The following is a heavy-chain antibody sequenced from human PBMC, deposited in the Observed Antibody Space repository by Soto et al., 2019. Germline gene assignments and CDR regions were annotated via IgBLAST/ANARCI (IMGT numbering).Heavy chain of an antibody. CDR1: GFTFSSYG. CDR2: IWYDGSNK. CDR3: AREGGISGTTGDYYYYYGMDV. V-gene: IGHV3-33*01. Sequence: GESLKISCAASGFTFSSYGMHWVRQAPGKGLEWVAVIWYDGSNKYYADSVKGRFTISRDNSKNTLYLQMNSLRAEDTAVYYCAREGGISGTTGDYYYYYGMDVWGQGTTVTVSS. J-gene: IGHJ6*02. D-gene: IGHD1-7*01.